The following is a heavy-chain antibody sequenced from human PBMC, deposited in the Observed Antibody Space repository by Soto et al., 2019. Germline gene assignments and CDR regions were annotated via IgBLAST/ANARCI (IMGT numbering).Heavy chain of an antibody. J-gene: IGHJ5*02. D-gene: IGHD2-2*01. Sequence: GGSLRLSCAASGFTFSVYSMSWVRQAPGKGLEWVSLISSRSAYIYYADSVKGRFTISRDNAKNSLFLQMNSLRAEDTAVYYCASRGGNCSNTSCPGWFDPWGLGTLVTVSS. CDR3: ASRGGNCSNTSCPGWFDP. CDR1: GFTFSVYS. CDR2: ISSRSAYI. V-gene: IGHV3-21*01.